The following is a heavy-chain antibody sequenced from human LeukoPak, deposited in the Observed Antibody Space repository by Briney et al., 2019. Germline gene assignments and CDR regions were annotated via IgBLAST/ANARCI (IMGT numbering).Heavy chain of an antibody. V-gene: IGHV6-1*01. CDR1: GDSVSSDITA. J-gene: IGHJ4*02. D-gene: IGHD1-1*01. CDR3: ARGYMTSGFDY. CDR2: TFYNSRWSN. Sequence: SQTLSLTCAISGDSVSSDITACNWIRQSPSRGLEWLGRTFYNSRWSNDYAVSVESRITINPDTTRNQFSLQVKSVTPEDTAVYYCARGYMTSGFDYWGQGTLVTVSS.